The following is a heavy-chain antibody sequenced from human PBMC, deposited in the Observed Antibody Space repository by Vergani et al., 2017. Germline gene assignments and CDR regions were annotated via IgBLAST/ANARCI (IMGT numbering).Heavy chain of an antibody. CDR2: TRNKANSYTT. CDR3: ATNDYGDYP. CDR1: GFTFSDHY. Sequence: EVQLVESGGVLVQPGGSLRLSCAASGFTFSDHYMDWVRQAPGKGLEWVGRTRNKANSYTTEYAASVKGRFTISRDDSKNSLYLQMNSLKAEDTAVYYCATNDYGDYPWGQGTLVTVSS. V-gene: IGHV3-72*01. J-gene: IGHJ5*02. D-gene: IGHD4-17*01.